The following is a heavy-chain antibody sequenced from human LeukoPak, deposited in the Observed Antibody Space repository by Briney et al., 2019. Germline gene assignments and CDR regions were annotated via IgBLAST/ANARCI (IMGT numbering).Heavy chain of an antibody. D-gene: IGHD5-24*01. J-gene: IGHJ4*02. V-gene: IGHV4-34*01. Sequence: ASETLSLTCAVYGGSFSGYCWSWIRQPPGKGLEWIGEINHSGSTNYNPSLKSRVTISVDTSKNQFSLKLSSVTAADTAVYYCARDAGGPTVRQFAYWGQGTLVTVSS. CDR1: GGSFSGYC. CDR3: ARDAGGPTVRQFAY. CDR2: INHSGST.